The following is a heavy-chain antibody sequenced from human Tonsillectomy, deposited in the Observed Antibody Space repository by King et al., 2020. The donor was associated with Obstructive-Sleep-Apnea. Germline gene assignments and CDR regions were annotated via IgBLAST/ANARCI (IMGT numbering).Heavy chain of an antibody. V-gene: IGHV3-30*02. D-gene: IGHD3-10*01. J-gene: IGHJ4*02. CDR1: GFTFSNYG. CDR2: IRYDGSNK. Sequence: VQLVESGGGVVQAGGSLRLSCAASGFTFSNYGMHWVRQAPGKGLEWVAFIRYDGSNKYSADSVKGRFSISRDNSKTTLYLQMNSLRAEDTAVYYWSKTKDTGSGSFYKDYWGQGTLVTVSS. CDR3: SKTKDTGSGSFYKDY.